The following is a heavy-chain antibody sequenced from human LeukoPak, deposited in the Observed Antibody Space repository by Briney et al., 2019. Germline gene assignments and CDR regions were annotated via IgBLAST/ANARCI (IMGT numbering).Heavy chain of an antibody. CDR1: GYTFTTYA. D-gene: IGHD3-10*01. CDR3: ASKKALWFGSDAFDI. J-gene: IGHJ3*02. CDR2: INTNTGSP. Sequence: EASVKVSCKASGYTFTTYAINWVRQAPGQGLEWMGWINTNTGSPTYAQGFTGRFVFSLDTSVSTAYLQISSLKAEDTAVYYCASKKALWFGSDAFDIWGQGTMVTVSS. V-gene: IGHV7-4-1*02.